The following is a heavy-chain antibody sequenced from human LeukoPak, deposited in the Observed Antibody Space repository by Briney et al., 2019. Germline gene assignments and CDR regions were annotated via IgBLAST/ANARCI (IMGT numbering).Heavy chain of an antibody. CDR3: ARGTMVRGVGGY. Sequence: ASVKVSCKASGYTFTSYAMHWVRQAPGQRLEWMGWINAGNGSTKYSQKFQGRVTITRDISASTAYMELSSLRSEDTAVYYCARGTMVRGVGGYWGQGTLVTVSS. CDR1: GYTFTSYA. D-gene: IGHD3-10*01. J-gene: IGHJ4*02. CDR2: INAGNGST. V-gene: IGHV1-3*01.